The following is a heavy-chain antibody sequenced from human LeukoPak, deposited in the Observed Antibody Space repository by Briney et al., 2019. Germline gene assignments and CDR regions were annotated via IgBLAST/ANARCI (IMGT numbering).Heavy chain of an antibody. CDR1: GYIFTSHY. CDR2: INPKSGGT. CDR3: ARDVGTYLS. V-gene: IGHV1-2*02. D-gene: IGHD1-26*01. Sequence: APVKDSCKASGYIFTSHYMHWVRQVPGQGHEWLGWINPKSGGTKYAQKFQGRVTMTSDTSISTVYMELSGLISDDSAVYCCARDVGTYLSWGQGTLVTVSA. J-gene: IGHJ1*01.